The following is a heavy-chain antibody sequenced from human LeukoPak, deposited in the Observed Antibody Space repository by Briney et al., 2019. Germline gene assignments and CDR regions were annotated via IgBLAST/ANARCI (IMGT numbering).Heavy chain of an antibody. J-gene: IGHJ5*02. V-gene: IGHV4-59*08. D-gene: IGHD3-22*01. CDR2: IYYSGST. Sequence: PSETLSLTCTVSGGSISSYYWSWIRQPPGKGLEWIGYIYYSGSTNYNPSLKSRVTISVDTSKNQFSLKLSSVTAADTAVYYCASIYYYDSAPIDPWGQGTLVTVSS. CDR3: ASIYYYDSAPIDP. CDR1: GGSISSYY.